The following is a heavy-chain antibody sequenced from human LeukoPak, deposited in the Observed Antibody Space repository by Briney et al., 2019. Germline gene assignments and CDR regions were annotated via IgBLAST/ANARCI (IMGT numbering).Heavy chain of an antibody. V-gene: IGHV3-66*01. J-gene: IGHJ4*02. Sequence: PGGSLRLSCAASGFTVSSNYMSWVRQAPGKGLEWVSVIYSGGSTYYGDSVKGRFTISRDNSKNTLYLQMNSLRAEDTAVYYCARDMTTVTTESDYWGQGTLVTVSS. D-gene: IGHD4-17*01. CDR3: ARDMTTVTTESDY. CDR1: GFTVSSNY. CDR2: IYSGGST.